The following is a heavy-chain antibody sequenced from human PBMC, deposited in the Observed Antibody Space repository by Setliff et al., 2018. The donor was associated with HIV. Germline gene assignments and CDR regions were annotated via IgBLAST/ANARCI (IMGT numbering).Heavy chain of an antibody. D-gene: IGHD3-10*01. CDR1: GYTFTTYS. J-gene: IGHJ4*01. V-gene: IGHV1-3*01. CDR2: INVGNGDT. CDR3: ARGALLAAFDFHH. Sequence: ASVKVSCKASGYTFTTYSLHWVRQAPGQSLEWMGWINVGNGDTKYSRELQGRIIITRDTSANTAYMELSSLRFDDTAVYFCARGALLAAFDFHHWGHGTLVTVSS.